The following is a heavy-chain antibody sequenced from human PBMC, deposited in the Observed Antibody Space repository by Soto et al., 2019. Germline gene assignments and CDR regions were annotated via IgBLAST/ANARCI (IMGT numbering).Heavy chain of an antibody. V-gene: IGHV3-15*01. CDR1: GFTFSNAW. D-gene: IGHD3-16*01. J-gene: IGHJ4*02. Sequence: EVQLVESGGGLVKPGGSLRLSCAASGFTFSNAWMSWVRQAPGKGLEWVGRIKSRADGGTAGHAAPVKGRFAISRDDSKNTLYLQMNSLKTEDTAVYYCATLGGNLGAFDYWGQGTLVTVSS. CDR2: IKSRADGGTA. CDR3: ATLGGNLGAFDY.